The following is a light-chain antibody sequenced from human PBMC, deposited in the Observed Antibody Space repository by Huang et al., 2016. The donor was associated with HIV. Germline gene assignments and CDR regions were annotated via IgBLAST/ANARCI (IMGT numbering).Light chain of an antibody. Sequence: DIQMTQSPSSLSASIGDRVTIACRANQSIGTYLNWYQQRPGMAPNLLIYGTSNLQSWVPSSISGSGSGTYFSLTITSLQPGDFATYYCQQSYTTPRTFGQGTKVEI. V-gene: IGKV1-39*01. J-gene: IGKJ1*01. CDR2: GTS. CDR1: QSIGTY. CDR3: QQSYTTPRT.